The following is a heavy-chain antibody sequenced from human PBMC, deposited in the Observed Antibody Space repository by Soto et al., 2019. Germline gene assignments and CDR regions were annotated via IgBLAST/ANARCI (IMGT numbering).Heavy chain of an antibody. Sequence: PGGSLRLSCAASGFTFSSYWLHWVRQAPGKGLVWVSHINSDGSTISYADSVKGRFTISRDNAKNTLYLQMNSLRAEDTAVYYCARDTSLQPLYYYYYYMDVWGKGTTVTVSS. V-gene: IGHV3-74*01. CDR1: GFTFSSYW. D-gene: IGHD4-4*01. CDR2: INSDGSTI. CDR3: ARDTSLQPLYYYYYYMDV. J-gene: IGHJ6*03.